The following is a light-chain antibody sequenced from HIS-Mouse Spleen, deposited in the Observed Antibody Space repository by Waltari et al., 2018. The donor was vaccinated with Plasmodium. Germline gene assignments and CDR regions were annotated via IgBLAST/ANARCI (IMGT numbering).Light chain of an antibody. V-gene: IGLV2-14*03. Sequence: QSALTQPASVSGSPGQSITISCTGTSRDVGGYNYVSWYQQQPGKAPKLMIYDVTNRPSGCSNRFSGSKSGNTASLTISGLQAEDEADYYCSSYTSSSTLYVFGTGTKVTVL. CDR1: SRDVGGYNY. CDR2: DVT. CDR3: SSYTSSSTLYV. J-gene: IGLJ1*01.